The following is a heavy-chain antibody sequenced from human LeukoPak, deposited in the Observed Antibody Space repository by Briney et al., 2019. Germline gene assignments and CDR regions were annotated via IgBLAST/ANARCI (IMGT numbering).Heavy chain of an antibody. Sequence: ASVKVSCKASGYTFTGYYMHWVRQAPGQGLEWMGWINPKSGGTNYAQKFQGRVTMTRDTSISTAYMELSRLRSDDTAVYYCARANPVPRIAARPVDYYYGMDVWGQGTTVTVS. CDR1: GYTFTGYY. D-gene: IGHD6-6*01. J-gene: IGHJ6*02. CDR2: INPKSGGT. V-gene: IGHV1-2*02. CDR3: ARANPVPRIAARPVDYYYGMDV.